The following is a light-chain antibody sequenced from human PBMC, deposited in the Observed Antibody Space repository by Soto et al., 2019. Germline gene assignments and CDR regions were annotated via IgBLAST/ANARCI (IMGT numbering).Light chain of an antibody. J-gene: IGKJ2*01. V-gene: IGKV2-24*01. CDR2: KIS. Sequence: DIVLAQTPFSSPVTLGQPASISCRSSQSLLHSDGNTYLSWLQQRPGQPPRPLIYKISNRFSGVPHRFSGTGSGTYFTLKISRVEAEDVGVYYCMQATQFPHTFGQVTKLEI. CDR1: QSLLHSDGNTY. CDR3: MQATQFPHT.